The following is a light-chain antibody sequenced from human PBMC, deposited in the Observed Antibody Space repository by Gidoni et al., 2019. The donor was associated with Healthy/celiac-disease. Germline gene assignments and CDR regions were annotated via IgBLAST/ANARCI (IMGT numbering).Light chain of an antibody. CDR3: QQRSNWPRT. CDR1: QSVSSY. CDR2: DAS. V-gene: IGKV3-11*01. J-gene: IGKJ5*01. Sequence: EIVLTQSPATLSLSPGERATLPCRASQSVSSYLAWYQQKPGQAPRLLIYDASNRATGIPARFSGSGSGTDFTLTISSLEPEDFAVYYCQQRSNWPRTFGQGTRLEIK.